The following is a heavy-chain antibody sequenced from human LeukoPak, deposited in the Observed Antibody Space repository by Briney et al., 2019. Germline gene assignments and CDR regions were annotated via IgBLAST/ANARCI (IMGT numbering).Heavy chain of an antibody. CDR2: IMRTADVT. Sequence: GGSLRLSCAASGFTFTSYTMNWVRQAPGRGLEWISYIMRTADVTSYADSVKGRFTISRDNSKNTLYLQMNSLRAEDTAVYYCAKGLDYYYGMDVWGQGTTVTVSS. V-gene: IGHV3-23*01. D-gene: IGHD3-16*01. CDR1: GFTFTSYT. J-gene: IGHJ6*02. CDR3: AKGLDYYYGMDV.